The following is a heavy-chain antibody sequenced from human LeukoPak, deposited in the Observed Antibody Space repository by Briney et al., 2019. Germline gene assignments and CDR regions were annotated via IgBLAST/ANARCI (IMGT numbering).Heavy chain of an antibody. V-gene: IGHV1-69*13. CDR1: GGTFSSYA. Sequence: SVKVSFKASGGTFSSYAISWVRQAPGQGLEWMGGIIPIFGTANYAQKFQGRVTITADESTSTAYMELSSLRSEDTAVYYCAKTMVRGVISSWFDPWGQGTLVTVSS. J-gene: IGHJ5*02. CDR3: AKTMVRGVISSWFDP. D-gene: IGHD3-10*01. CDR2: IIPIFGTA.